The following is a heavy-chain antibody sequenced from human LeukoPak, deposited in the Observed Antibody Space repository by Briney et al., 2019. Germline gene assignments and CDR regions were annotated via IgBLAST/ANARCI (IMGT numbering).Heavy chain of an antibody. CDR3: ARDLLPSGGMDV. D-gene: IGHD3-10*01. V-gene: IGHV1-46*01. J-gene: IGHJ6*04. CDR2: INPSGGST. CDR1: GYTFTSYY. Sequence: EASVKVSCKASGYTFTSYYMHWVRQAPGQGLEWMGIINPSGGSTSYAQKFQGRGTMTRDTSTSTVYMELSSLRSEDTTVYHCARDLLPSGGMDVWGKGTTVTVSS.